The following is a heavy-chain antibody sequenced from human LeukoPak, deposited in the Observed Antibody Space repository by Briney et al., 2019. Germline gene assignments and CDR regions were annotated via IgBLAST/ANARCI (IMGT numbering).Heavy chain of an antibody. Sequence: GGSLRLSCAASGFTFRDYYMSWIRQAPGKGLEWVGNIKHDGSDSFYVDSVKGRFTISRDNSENSLYLQMHSLRVEDTAMYFCARDRRPTIYGGLDSWGQGTVVTVSS. D-gene: IGHD4-17*01. CDR1: GFTFRDYY. V-gene: IGHV3-7*01. CDR3: ARDRRPTIYGGLDS. CDR2: IKHDGSDS. J-gene: IGHJ4*02.